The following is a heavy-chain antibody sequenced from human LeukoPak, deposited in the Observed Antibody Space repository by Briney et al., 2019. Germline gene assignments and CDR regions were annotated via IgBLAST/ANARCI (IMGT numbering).Heavy chain of an antibody. J-gene: IGHJ4*02. D-gene: IGHD2-15*01. CDR3: ASGRSGYFDY. V-gene: IGHV1-69*01. Sequence: SVKVSCKASGNAVSSYAISWVRQDPGHRLEWMGGIIPIFGTANYAQKFQGRVTITADESTSTAYMELSSLRSEDTAVYYCASGRSGYFDYWGQGTLVTVSS. CDR2: IIPIFGTA. CDR1: GNAVSSYA.